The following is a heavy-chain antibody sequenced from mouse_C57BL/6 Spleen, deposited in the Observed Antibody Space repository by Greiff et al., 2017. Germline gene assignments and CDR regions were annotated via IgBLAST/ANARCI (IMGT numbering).Heavy chain of an antibody. CDR2: IDPENGDT. Sequence: VQLQQSGAELVRPGASVKLSCTASGFNIKDDYMHWVKQRPEQGLEWIGWIDPENGDTEYASKFQGKATITADTSSTTAYLQLSSLTSEDTAVYYCTTSRTTFFAYWGQWTLVTVSA. CDR1: GFNIKDDY. J-gene: IGHJ3*01. CDR3: TTSRTTFFAY. D-gene: IGHD2-12*01. V-gene: IGHV14-4*01.